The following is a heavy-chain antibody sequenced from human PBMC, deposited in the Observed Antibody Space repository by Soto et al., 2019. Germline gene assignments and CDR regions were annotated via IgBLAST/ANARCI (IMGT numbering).Heavy chain of an antibody. CDR1: GVSFSGYY. V-gene: IGHV4-34*01. Sequence: QVQLQQWGAGLLKPSETLSLSCAVYGVSFSGYYWSWIRQPPGKGLEWIGEINHSGSTNYNPSLKSRVTISVDTSKNQFSLKLSSVIAADTAVYYCASYYYDRSGYSSVTAFDYWGPGTLVTVSS. CDR3: ASYYYDRSGYSSVTAFDY. J-gene: IGHJ4*02. D-gene: IGHD3-22*01. CDR2: INHSGST.